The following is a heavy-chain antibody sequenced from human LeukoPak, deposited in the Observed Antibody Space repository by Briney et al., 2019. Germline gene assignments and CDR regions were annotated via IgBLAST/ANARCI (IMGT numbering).Heavy chain of an antibody. CDR2: IKQDGREK. Sequence: PGGSLRLSCAASGCTFSSYWMSWVRQAPGKGLEWVANIKQDGREKYYVDSVKGRFTISRDNAKNSLYLQMNSLRAEDTAVYYCAREYSSGWLGWFDPWGQGTLVTVSS. D-gene: IGHD6-19*01. V-gene: IGHV3-7*01. CDR3: AREYSSGWLGWFDP. CDR1: GCTFSSYW. J-gene: IGHJ5*02.